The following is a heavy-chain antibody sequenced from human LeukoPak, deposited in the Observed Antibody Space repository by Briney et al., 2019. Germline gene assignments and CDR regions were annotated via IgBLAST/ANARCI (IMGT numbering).Heavy chain of an antibody. CDR1: GFTFSSSW. CDR2: MNQDGSDK. V-gene: IGHV3-7*01. Sequence: PGGSLRLSCAASGFTFSSSWMIWVRQAPGKGLEWVANMNQDGSDKTYVDSVKGRFTISRDNARNSLYLQMNSLRAEDTAMYFCARGLGRGSVDYWGQGTLVTVSS. J-gene: IGHJ4*02. CDR3: ARGLGRGSVDY. D-gene: IGHD3-10*01.